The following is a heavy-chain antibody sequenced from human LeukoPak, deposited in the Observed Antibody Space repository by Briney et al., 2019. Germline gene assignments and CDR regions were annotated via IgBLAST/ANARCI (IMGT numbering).Heavy chain of an antibody. V-gene: IGHV3-7*03. CDR2: INQDGSDK. CDR3: AKCILTGYYKGYMDV. J-gene: IGHJ6*03. CDR1: GLTFSIHW. D-gene: IGHD3-9*01. Sequence: GGSLRLSCAASGLTFSIHWMNWVRQAPGKGLECVANINQDGSDKYYVDSVKGRFTISRDNTKNSLYLQMNSLRAEDTAVYYCAKCILTGYYKGYMDVWGKGTTVTISS.